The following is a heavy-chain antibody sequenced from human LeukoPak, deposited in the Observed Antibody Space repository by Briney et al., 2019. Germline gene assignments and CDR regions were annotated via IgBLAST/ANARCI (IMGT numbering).Heavy chain of an antibody. CDR1: GFSFSNAY. J-gene: IGHJ4*02. Sequence: GGSLRLSCVASGFSFSNAYLSWVRQAPGKGLEWVANIKQDGSEKHYVDSVKGRFTISRDNAKNSLYLQMNSLRAEDTAVYYCARRYFDYWGQGTLVTVSS. V-gene: IGHV3-7*02. CDR2: IKQDGSEK. CDR3: ARRYFDY.